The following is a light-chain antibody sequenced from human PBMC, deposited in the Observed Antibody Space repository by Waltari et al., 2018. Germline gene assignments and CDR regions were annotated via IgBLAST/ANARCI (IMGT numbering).Light chain of an antibody. CDR1: QGIGSY. V-gene: IGKV1-9*01. Sequence: IQLTQSPSSLSASVGDRVTITCRASQGIGSYLAWYQQKPGKAPKLLIYAASTLKNAVPSRFSGSGFETDFTRTISSLQPEDCATYYCQQSNSYPFTFGPGTKVDIK. CDR3: QQSNSYPFT. J-gene: IGKJ3*01. CDR2: AAS.